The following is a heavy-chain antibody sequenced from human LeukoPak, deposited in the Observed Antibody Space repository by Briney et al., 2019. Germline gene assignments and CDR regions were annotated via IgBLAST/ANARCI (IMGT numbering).Heavy chain of an antibody. J-gene: IGHJ6*03. Sequence: PSETLSLTCTVSGVSISSYYWSWIRQPAGKGLEWIGRIYTSGSTNYNPSLKSRVTMSVDTSKNQFSLKLRSVTATDTAVYYCAIYRTTYYYGSGSYFFGPYYYYYMDVWGKGTTVTISS. CDR3: AIYRTTYYYGSGSYFFGPYYYYYMDV. CDR2: IYTSGST. D-gene: IGHD3-10*01. CDR1: GVSISSYY. V-gene: IGHV4-4*07.